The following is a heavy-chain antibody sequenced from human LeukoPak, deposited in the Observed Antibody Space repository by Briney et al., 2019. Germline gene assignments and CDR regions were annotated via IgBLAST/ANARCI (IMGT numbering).Heavy chain of an antibody. CDR3: ARARDFDF. V-gene: IGHV3-74*01. Sequence: GGSLRLSCAASGSTFRRYWMHWVRQAPGKGLVWVSRINPDGTSTSYADSVKGRFTISRDNAKNTLYLQMNSLRPEDTAVYYCARARDFDFWGQGTLVTVSS. J-gene: IGHJ4*02. CDR2: INPDGTST. CDR1: GSTFRRYW.